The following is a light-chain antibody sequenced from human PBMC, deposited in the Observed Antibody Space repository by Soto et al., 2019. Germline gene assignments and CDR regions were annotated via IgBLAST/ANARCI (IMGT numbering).Light chain of an antibody. CDR2: DAS. Sequence: DLQMTQSPSSLSASVGDRVTITCQASQDISNYLNWYQQKPGKAPKLLIYDASNLETGVTSRFSGSGSGTDFTFTISSLQLEDIATYYCQQYDNLPITFGGGTKVEIK. CDR1: QDISNY. CDR3: QQYDNLPIT. V-gene: IGKV1-33*01. J-gene: IGKJ4*01.